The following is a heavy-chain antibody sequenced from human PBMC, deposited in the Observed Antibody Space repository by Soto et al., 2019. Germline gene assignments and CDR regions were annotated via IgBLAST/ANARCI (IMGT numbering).Heavy chain of an antibody. CDR1: GFTFSSYA. CDR2: ITDSAGST. V-gene: IGHV3-23*01. J-gene: IGHJ4*02. Sequence: EVQLLESGGGLVQPGGSLRLSCVASGFTFSSYAMSWVRQAPGKGLEWVARITDSAGSTYYGDSVKGRFTISRDNSKNTLYLQMNRLRAEDTAVYYCAKYYGGVRSYFDYWGQGSLVTVSS. CDR3: AKYYGGVRSYFDY. D-gene: IGHD4-17*01.